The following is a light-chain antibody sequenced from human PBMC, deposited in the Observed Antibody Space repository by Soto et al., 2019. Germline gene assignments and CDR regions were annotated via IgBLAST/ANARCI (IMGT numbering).Light chain of an antibody. J-gene: IGKJ1*01. CDR3: QQYDKLVT. CDR2: DAS. V-gene: IGKV1-33*01. Sequence: DIQMTQSPSALSASTGDRVTITCQASQDIRNYLNWYQHKPGKAPKLLIYDASKLQTGVPSRFRGSGSGTTFTFIISSLQPEDVVTYYCQQYDKLVTFGQGTKVEMK. CDR1: QDIRNY.